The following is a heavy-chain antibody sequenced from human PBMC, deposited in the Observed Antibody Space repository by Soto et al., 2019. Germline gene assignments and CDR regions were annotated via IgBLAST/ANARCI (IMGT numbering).Heavy chain of an antibody. CDR1: GFTFSSYG. V-gene: IGHV3-30*18. CDR3: AKGGPMVRGPRGYFDY. D-gene: IGHD3-10*01. Sequence: QVQLVESGGGVVQPGRSLRLSCAASGFTFSSYGMHWVRQAPGKGLEWVAVISDDGSNKYYADSVKGRFTISRDNSKNTLYLQMNSLRAEDTAVYYCAKGGPMVRGPRGYFDYWGQGTLVTVSS. J-gene: IGHJ4*02. CDR2: ISDDGSNK.